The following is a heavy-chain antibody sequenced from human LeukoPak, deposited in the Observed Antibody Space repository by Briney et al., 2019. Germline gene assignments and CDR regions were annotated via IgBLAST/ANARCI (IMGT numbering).Heavy chain of an antibody. J-gene: IGHJ6*02. Sequence: GGSLRLSCAASGFTFSSYWMHWVRQAPGKGLVWVSRINSDGSGTSYADSVKGRFTISRDNAKNTLYLQMNSLRAEDTAVYYCARVTYYDYVWGSYRYPYYYYGMDVWGQGTTVTVSS. D-gene: IGHD3-16*02. CDR1: GFTFSSYW. CDR2: INSDGSGT. CDR3: ARVTYYDYVWGSYRYPYYYYGMDV. V-gene: IGHV3-74*01.